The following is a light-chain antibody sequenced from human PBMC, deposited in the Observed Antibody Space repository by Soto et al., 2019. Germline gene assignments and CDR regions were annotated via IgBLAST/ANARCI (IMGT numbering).Light chain of an antibody. CDR2: DVS. CDR3: QQYNTFWT. CDR1: QTISGW. J-gene: IGKJ1*01. V-gene: IGKV1-5*01. Sequence: DIQMTQSPSTLSASVGDRVTITCRASQTISGWLAWYQQKPGKAPKLLIYDVSSLETGVPSRFSGSGSGTEFTLTISSLQPDDFANYYCQQYNTFWTFGQGTKVDIK.